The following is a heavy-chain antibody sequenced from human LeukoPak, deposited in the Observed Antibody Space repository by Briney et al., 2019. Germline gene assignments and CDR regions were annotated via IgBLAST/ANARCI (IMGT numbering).Heavy chain of an antibody. Sequence: GGSLRLSCAASGFTFSIYWMSWVRQAPGKGLEWVANIKQDGSEKYYVDSVKGRFTISRDNAKNSLYLQMNSLRVEDTAFYYCAKELGIAAAEEGFDIWGQGTMVTVSS. CDR2: IKQDGSEK. V-gene: IGHV3-7*01. CDR3: AKELGIAAAEEGFDI. D-gene: IGHD6-13*01. CDR1: GFTFSIYW. J-gene: IGHJ3*02.